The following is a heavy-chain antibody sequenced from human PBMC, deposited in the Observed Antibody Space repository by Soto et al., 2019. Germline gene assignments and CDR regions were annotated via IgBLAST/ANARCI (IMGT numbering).Heavy chain of an antibody. Sequence: PSETLSLTCTVSSGSISTYYWSWIRQPPGKGLEWIGYIYYSGSTKYNPSLKSRVTISLDTSNNQFSLNLNSITAADTAVYYCARGRTDSGWVDYWGQGTLVTVSS. CDR3: ARGRTDSGWVDY. V-gene: IGHV4-59*01. D-gene: IGHD6-19*01. CDR2: IYYSGST. CDR1: SGSISTYY. J-gene: IGHJ4*02.